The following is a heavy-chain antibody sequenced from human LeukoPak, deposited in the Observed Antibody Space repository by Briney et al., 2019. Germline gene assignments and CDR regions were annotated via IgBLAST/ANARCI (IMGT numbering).Heavy chain of an antibody. D-gene: IGHD4-17*01. V-gene: IGHV3-21*01. CDR3: ARDHDYGDYFPSY. J-gene: IGHJ4*02. CDR1: GFTFTTYA. CDR2: ISSSSSYI. Sequence: GGSLRLSCAASGFTFTTYAMSWVRQAPGKGPEWVSSISSSSSYIYYADSVKGRFTISRDNAKNSLYLQMNSLRAEDTAVYYCARDHDYGDYFPSYWGQGTLVTVSS.